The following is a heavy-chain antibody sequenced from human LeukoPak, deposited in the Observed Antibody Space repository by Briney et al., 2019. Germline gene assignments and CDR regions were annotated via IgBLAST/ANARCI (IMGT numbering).Heavy chain of an antibody. J-gene: IGHJ4*02. Sequence: PGGSLRLFCAASGFTFSSHWMDWVRQPPGKGLVWVSRIRGDGSSITYADSVKGRFTISRDNAKNTLYLQMNSLRAEDTAVYYCTRVRGDYGGNSDYWGQGTLVTVSS. CDR1: GFTFSSHW. D-gene: IGHD4-23*01. V-gene: IGHV3-74*01. CDR3: TRVRGDYGGNSDY. CDR2: IRGDGSSI.